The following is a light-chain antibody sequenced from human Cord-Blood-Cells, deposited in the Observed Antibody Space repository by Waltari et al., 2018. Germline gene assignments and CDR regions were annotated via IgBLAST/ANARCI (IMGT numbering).Light chain of an antibody. J-gene: IGLJ2*01. CDR2: EVS. CDR3: SSYTSSSTLVV. Sequence: QSALTQPASVSGSPGQSITISCTGTSSDVGGYNYVSWYQQHPGKAPKLMIYEVSNLTSGCSNRFAGSESGNTASLPISGLQAEDEADYYCSSYTSSSTLVVFGGGTKLTVL. CDR1: SSDVGGYNY. V-gene: IGLV2-14*01.